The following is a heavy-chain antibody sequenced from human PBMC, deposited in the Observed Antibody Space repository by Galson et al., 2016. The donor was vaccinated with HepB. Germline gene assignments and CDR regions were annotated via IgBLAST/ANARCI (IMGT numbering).Heavy chain of an antibody. CDR1: GFTVSRNY. V-gene: IGHV3-66*01. D-gene: IGHD3-9*01. CDR3: ARDPPSVATGTWA. CDR2: IYSGGDT. Sequence: SLRLSCAVSGFTVSRNYMSWVRQAPGKGLECISLIYSGGDTVYADSVKGRFTISRDHSKNTVYLQMNSLRVEDTAVYYCARDPPSVATGTWACGQGTQVTVSS. J-gene: IGHJ5*02.